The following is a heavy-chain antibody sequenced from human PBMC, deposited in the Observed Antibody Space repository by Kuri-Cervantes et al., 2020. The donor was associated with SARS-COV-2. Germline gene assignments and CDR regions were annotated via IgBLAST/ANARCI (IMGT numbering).Heavy chain of an antibody. D-gene: IGHD6-19*01. J-gene: IGHJ4*02. CDR2: IIPIFGTA. V-gene: IGHV1-69*06. Sequence: SVKVSCKASGGTFSSYAISWVRQAPGQGLEWMGGIIPIFGTANYAQKLQGRVTITADKSTSTAYMELSSLRSEGTAVYYCVNAVAGIRFDYWGQGTLVTVSS. CDR3: VNAVAGIRFDY. CDR1: GGTFSSYA.